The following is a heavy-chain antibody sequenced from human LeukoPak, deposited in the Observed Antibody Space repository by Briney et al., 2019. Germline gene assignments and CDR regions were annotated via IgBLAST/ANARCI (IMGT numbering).Heavy chain of an antibody. CDR3: ARDNGYYWRYYYGMDV. Sequence: GGSLRLSCAASGFTFSSYWMHWVRQAPGKGLVWVSRINSDGSSTSYADSVKGRFTISRDNAKNTLYLQMNSLRAEGTAVYYCARDNGYYWRYYYGMDVWGQGTTVTVSS. CDR1: GFTFSSYW. V-gene: IGHV3-74*01. CDR2: INSDGSST. D-gene: IGHD3-22*01. J-gene: IGHJ6*02.